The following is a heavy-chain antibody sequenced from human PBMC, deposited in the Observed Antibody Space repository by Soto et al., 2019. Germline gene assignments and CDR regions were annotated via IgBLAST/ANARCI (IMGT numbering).Heavy chain of an antibody. V-gene: IGHV4-59*01. CDR1: GGSISSYY. CDR3: ARGPNYDFWSGYFRG. J-gene: IGHJ4*02. CDR2: IYYTGTT. D-gene: IGHD3-3*01. Sequence: ETLSLTCSVSGGSISSYYWSWIRQPPGKGLEWIGYIYYTGTTSYNPSLKSRVTISVDKSRNQFSLKLTSVTAADTAVYYCARGPNYDFWSGYFRGWGQGTLVTVSS.